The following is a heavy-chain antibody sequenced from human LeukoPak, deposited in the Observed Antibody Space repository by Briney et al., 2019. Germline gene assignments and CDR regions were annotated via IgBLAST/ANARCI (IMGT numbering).Heavy chain of an antibody. J-gene: IGHJ4*02. D-gene: IGHD3-22*01. CDR3: AKGHGDASGYYYLDY. CDR1: GFTFSNYG. V-gene: IGHV3-23*01. CDR2: IRGGGGST. Sequence: PGGSLRLSCAASGFTFSNYGMSWVRQAPGKGLEWVSAIRGGGGSTYYADSVKGRFTLSRDNPKNTLYLQMNDLRAEDTAVYYCAKGHGDASGYYYLDYWGQGTLVTVSS.